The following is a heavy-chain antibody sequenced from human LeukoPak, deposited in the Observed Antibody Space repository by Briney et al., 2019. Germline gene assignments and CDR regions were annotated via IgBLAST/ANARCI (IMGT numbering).Heavy chain of an antibody. J-gene: IGHJ4*02. CDR3: ARFRWLAPFDY. Sequence: SETLSLTCTVSGGSISSGGYYWSWIRQPPGKGLEWIGYIYYSGSTNYNPSLKSRVTISVDTSKNQFSLKLSSVTAADTAVYYCARFRWLAPFDYRGQGTLVTVSS. V-gene: IGHV4-61*08. D-gene: IGHD6-19*01. CDR2: IYYSGST. CDR1: GGSISSGGYY.